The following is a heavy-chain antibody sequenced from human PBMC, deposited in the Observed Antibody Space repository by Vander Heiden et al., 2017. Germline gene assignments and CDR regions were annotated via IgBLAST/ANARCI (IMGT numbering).Heavy chain of an antibody. V-gene: IGHV4-39*01. Sequence: QLHLQESGPGLVKPSESLFLTCTLSGDSISGTSYYWGWVRQPPGEGLEWIGSLHYSGTTFYNLSLNSRDTISADTSNSQFSLKQSSVRAADMAVYYCARHDRWCNRAGSFDYWGQGTLVTVSS. CDR3: ARHDRWCNRAGSFDY. CDR1: GDSISGTSYY. CDR2: LHYSGTT. D-gene: IGHD2-15*01. J-gene: IGHJ4*02.